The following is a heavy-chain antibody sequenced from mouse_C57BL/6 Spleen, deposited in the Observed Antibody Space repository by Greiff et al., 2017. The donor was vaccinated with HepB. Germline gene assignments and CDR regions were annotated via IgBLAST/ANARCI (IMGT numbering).Heavy chain of an antibody. CDR2: ISGGGGNT. Sequence: EVKLVESGGGLVKPGGSLKLSCAASGFTFSSYTMSWVRQTPEKRLEWVATISGGGGNTYYPDSVKGRFPISRDNAKNTLYLQMSSLRSEDTALYYCARGDYYYGSLDYWGQGTTLTVSS. D-gene: IGHD1-1*01. V-gene: IGHV5-9*01. CDR3: ARGDYYYGSLDY. J-gene: IGHJ2*01. CDR1: GFTFSSYT.